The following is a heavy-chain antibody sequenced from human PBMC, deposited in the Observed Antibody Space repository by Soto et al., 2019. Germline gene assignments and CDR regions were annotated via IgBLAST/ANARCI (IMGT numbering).Heavy chain of an antibody. D-gene: IGHD6-13*01. Sequence: EVQLVESGGGLVKPGGSLRLSCAASGFTFSSYSMNWVRQAPGKGLEWVSSISSSSSYIYYADSVTGRFNISRDNAKNSLYLQINSLRAEDTAVYYCARGRGAAGTDSVQYYGMDVWGQGTTVTVSS. CDR3: ARGRGAAGTDSVQYYGMDV. CDR2: ISSSSSYI. CDR1: GFTFSSYS. J-gene: IGHJ6*02. V-gene: IGHV3-21*01.